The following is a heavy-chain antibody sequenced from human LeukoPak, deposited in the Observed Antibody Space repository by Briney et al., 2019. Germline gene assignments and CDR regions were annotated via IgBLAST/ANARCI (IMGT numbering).Heavy chain of an antibody. J-gene: IGHJ5*02. CDR1: GYTFTSYD. D-gene: IGHD3-10*01. Sequence: ASVKVSCKASGYTFTSYDINWVRQATGQGLEWMGWMNPNSGNTGYAQKFQGRVTITRNTSISTAYMELSSLRSEDTAVYYCARAPTSVLLWFGEEGWFDPWGQGTLVTVSS. CDR2: MNPNSGNT. CDR3: ARAPTSVLLWFGEEGWFDP. V-gene: IGHV1-8*03.